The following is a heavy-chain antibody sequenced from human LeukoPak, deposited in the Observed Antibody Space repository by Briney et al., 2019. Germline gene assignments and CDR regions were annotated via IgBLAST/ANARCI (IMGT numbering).Heavy chain of an antibody. CDR2: KDYSGST. D-gene: IGHD1-1*01. V-gene: IGHV4-59*12. CDR1: GGSISRYY. J-gene: IGHJ5*02. CDR3: ARDAWGTKFAP. Sequence: PSETLSLTCTVSGGSISRYYWSWIRQPPGKGLEWVGYKDYSGSTNYNRSLKSRVTISVDTSKNQLSLKLSSVIAADTAVYYCARDAWGTKFAPWGQGTLVTVSS.